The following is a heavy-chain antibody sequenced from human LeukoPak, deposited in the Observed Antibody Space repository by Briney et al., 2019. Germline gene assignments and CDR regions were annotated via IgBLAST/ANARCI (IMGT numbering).Heavy chain of an antibody. Sequence: GGSLRLSCAASGFTFSSSGMHWVRQAPGKGLEWVAVIWYDGSLTYYVDSVKGRFTISRDNSKNTLYLQMNSLRAEDTAVYYCAKDGSRLYYMDVWGKGTTVTVSS. D-gene: IGHD6-13*01. V-gene: IGHV3-33*06. J-gene: IGHJ6*03. CDR3: AKDGSRLYYMDV. CDR1: GFTFSSSG. CDR2: IWYDGSLT.